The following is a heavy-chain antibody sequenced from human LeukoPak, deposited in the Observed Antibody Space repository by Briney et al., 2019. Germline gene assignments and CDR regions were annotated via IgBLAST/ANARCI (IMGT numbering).Heavy chain of an antibody. J-gene: IGHJ4*02. CDR1: GGTFSSYA. V-gene: IGHV1-69*13. Sequence: ASVKIPCNASGGTFSSYAISWVRQPPGQGLEWMGVIIPIFCTANYAQKFQGRVTITADESTSTAYMELSSLRSEDTGVYYCARSQGGYYDYWGQGTLVTVSS. CDR3: ARSQGGYYDY. CDR2: IIPIFCTA. D-gene: IGHD3-10*01.